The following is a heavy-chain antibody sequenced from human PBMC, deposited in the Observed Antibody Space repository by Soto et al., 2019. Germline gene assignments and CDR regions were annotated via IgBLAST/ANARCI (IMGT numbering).Heavy chain of an antibody. Sequence: GGSLSLSCAASGFTFSTHSMNWVRQAPGKGLEWVSYILSSSATIYYADSVKGRFTISRDNAKSSLYLQMNSLRAEDTAVYYCARCIGYCSSLAFDIWSQGTMVTVSS. D-gene: IGHD2-15*01. CDR2: ILSSSATI. CDR3: ARCIGYCSSLAFDI. V-gene: IGHV3-48*01. CDR1: GFTFSTHS. J-gene: IGHJ3*02.